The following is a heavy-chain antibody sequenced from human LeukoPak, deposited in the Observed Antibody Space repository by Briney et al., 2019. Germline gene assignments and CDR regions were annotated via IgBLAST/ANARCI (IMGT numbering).Heavy chain of an antibody. V-gene: IGHV3-7*01. CDR3: ARGSNDILTGYYGGDDAFDI. CDR2: IKQDGSEK. J-gene: IGHJ3*02. Sequence: PGGSLRLSCATSGFTFSTSGMHWVRQAPGKGLEWVANIKQDGSEKYYVDSVKGRFTISRDNSKNTLYLQMNSLRAEDTAVYYCARGSNDILTGYYGGDDAFDIWGQGTMVTVSS. CDR1: GFTFSTSG. D-gene: IGHD3-9*01.